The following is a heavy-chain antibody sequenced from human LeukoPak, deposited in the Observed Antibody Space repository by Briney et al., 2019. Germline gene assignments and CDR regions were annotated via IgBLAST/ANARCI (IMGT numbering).Heavy chain of an antibody. CDR1: GFTFSSYS. V-gene: IGHV3-21*01. Sequence: GGSLRLSCAASGFTFSSYSMNWVRQAPGKGLEWVSSISSSSSYIYYADSVKGRFTISRDNAKNSLYLQMNSLRAEDTAVYYCAKDHSSGSYCNYWGQGTLVTVSS. CDR3: AKDHSSGSYCNY. J-gene: IGHJ4*02. CDR2: ISSSSSYI. D-gene: IGHD1-26*01.